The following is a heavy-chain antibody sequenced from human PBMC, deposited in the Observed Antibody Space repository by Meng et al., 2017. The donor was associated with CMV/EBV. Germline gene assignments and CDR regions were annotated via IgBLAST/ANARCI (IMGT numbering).Heavy chain of an antibody. V-gene: IGHV6-1*01. CDR2: TYYRSKWYN. J-gene: IGHJ4*02. Sequence: VSSNSAAWNWIRQSPSRGLEWLGRTYYRSKWYNDYAVSVKSRITINPDTSKNQFSLQLNSVTPEDTAVYYCARGIYDSSGYYYYYFDYWGQGTLVTVS. D-gene: IGHD3-22*01. CDR1: VSSNSAA. CDR3: ARGIYDSSGYYYYYFDY.